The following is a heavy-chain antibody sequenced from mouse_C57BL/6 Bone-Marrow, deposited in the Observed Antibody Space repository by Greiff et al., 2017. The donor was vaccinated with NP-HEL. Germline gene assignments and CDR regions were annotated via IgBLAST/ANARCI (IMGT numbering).Heavy chain of an antibody. CDR2: ISYSGST. Sequence: DVKLQESGPGMVKPSQSLSLTCTVTGYSITSGYDWHWIRHFPGNKLEWMGYISYSGSTNYNPSLKSRISITHDTSKNHFFLKLNSVTTEDTATYDCARGITTVVDWYFDVWGTGTTVTVSS. J-gene: IGHJ1*03. CDR3: ARGITTVVDWYFDV. CDR1: GYSITSGYD. D-gene: IGHD1-1*01. V-gene: IGHV3-1*01.